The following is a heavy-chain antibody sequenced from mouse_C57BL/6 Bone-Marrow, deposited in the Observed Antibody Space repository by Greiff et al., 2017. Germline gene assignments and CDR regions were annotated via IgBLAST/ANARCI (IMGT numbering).Heavy chain of an antibody. V-gene: IGHV1-81*01. Sequence: VQLQQSGAELARPGASVKLSCKASGYTFTSYGISWVKQRTGQGLEWIGEIYPRSGNTYYNEKFKGKATLTADTSSTTAYMELRRLTSGVSAVDFCARRSNWVFDYWGQGTTLTVSA. CDR2: IYPRSGNT. CDR1: GYTFTSYG. J-gene: IGHJ2*01. D-gene: IGHD4-1*01. CDR3: ARRSNWVFDY.